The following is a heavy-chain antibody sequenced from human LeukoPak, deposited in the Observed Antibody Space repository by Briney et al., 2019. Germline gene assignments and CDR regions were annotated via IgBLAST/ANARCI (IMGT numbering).Heavy chain of an antibody. CDR1: GGSISSGSYY. CDR3: ARGNFWSGYLY. J-gene: IGHJ4*02. CDR2: IYTSGST. V-gene: IGHV4-61*02. Sequence: SETLSLTCTVSGGSISSGSYYWSWIRQPAGKGLEWIGRIYTSGSTNYNPSLKSRVTISVDTSKNQFSLKLSSVTAADTAVYYCARGNFWSGYLYWGQGTLVTVSS. D-gene: IGHD3-3*01.